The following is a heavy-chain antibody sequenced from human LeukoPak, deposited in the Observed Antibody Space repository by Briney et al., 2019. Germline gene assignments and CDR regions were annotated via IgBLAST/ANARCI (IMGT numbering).Heavy chain of an antibody. Sequence: PSQTLSLTCTVSGGSISSGGYYWSWIRQHPGKGLEWIGYIYYSGSTYYNPSLKSQVTISVDTSKNQFSLKLSSVTAADTAVYYCARVDCSGGSCPLDYWGQGTLVTVSS. J-gene: IGHJ4*02. CDR3: ARVDCSGGSCPLDY. CDR2: IYYSGST. CDR1: GGSISSGGYY. V-gene: IGHV4-31*01. D-gene: IGHD2-15*01.